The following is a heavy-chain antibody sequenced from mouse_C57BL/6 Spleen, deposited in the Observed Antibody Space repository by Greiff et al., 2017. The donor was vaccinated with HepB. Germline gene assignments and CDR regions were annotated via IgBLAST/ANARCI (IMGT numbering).Heavy chain of an antibody. CDR2: IDPNSGGT. Sequence: QVQLQQPGAELVKPGASVKLSKASGYTFTSYWMHWVKQRPGRGLEWIGRIDPNSGGTKYNEKFKSKATLTVDKPSSTAYMQLSSLTSEDFAVYYCARIGGSSQYYYAMDYWGQGTSVTVSS. CDR3: ARIGGSSQYYYAMDY. J-gene: IGHJ4*01. V-gene: IGHV1-72*01. CDR1: GYTFTSYW. D-gene: IGHD1-1*01.